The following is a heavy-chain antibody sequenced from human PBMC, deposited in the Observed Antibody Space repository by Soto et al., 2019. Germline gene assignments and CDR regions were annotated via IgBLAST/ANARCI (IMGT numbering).Heavy chain of an antibody. CDR2: IYYSGST. CDR3: GRHGPLIDNWFDP. Sequence: QLQLQESGPGLVKPSETLSLTCTVSGGSISSSSYYWGWIRQPPGKGLEWIGSIYYSGSTYYNPSLKSRVTISVDTSKNQFSLKLSSVTAADTAVYYCGRHGPLIDNWFDPWGQGTLVTVSS. J-gene: IGHJ5*02. V-gene: IGHV4-39*01. CDR1: GGSISSSSYY.